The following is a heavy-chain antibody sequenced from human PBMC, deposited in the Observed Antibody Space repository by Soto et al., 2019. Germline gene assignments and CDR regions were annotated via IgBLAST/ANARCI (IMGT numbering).Heavy chain of an antibody. Sequence: SVKVSCKASGGTFSSYAISWVRQAPGQGLEWMGGIIPISGTTNYAQKFQGRVAITADESTDTVYMELSRLRSEDTAVYFCARVRCFNGLCHTADYGMDVWGQGTTVTVSS. CDR3: ARVRCFNGLCHTADYGMDV. V-gene: IGHV1-69*13. D-gene: IGHD2-8*01. J-gene: IGHJ6*02. CDR2: IIPISGTT. CDR1: GGTFSSYA.